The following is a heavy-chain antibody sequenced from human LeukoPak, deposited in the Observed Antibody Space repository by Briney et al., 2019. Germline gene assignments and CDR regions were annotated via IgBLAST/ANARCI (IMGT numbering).Heavy chain of an antibody. CDR3: ARDSYDYVWGSYRSSPRFDP. CDR2: ISGYNGKT. D-gene: IGHD3-16*02. V-gene: IGHV1-18*01. CDR1: GYTFTSYG. Sequence: ASVKVSCKASGYTFTSYGISWVRQAPGQGLEWMGWISGYNGKTNYAQKLQGRVTMTTDTSTSTAYMELRSLRSDDTAVYYCARDSYDYVWGSYRSSPRFDPWGQGTLVTVSS. J-gene: IGHJ5*02.